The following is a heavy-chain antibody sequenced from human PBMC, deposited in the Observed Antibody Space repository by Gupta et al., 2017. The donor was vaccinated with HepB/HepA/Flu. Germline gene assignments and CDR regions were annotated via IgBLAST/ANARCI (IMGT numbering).Heavy chain of an antibody. CDR3: AREDGTFDY. Sequence: EVQLVESGGGLVQPGGSLRLSCATSGSIFSNYWMNWVRQAPGKGLEWVANIRPDVDERFYVDSVRGRFIVSRDNVRNSLYLQMNSLSAEDTAVYYCAREDGTFDYWGQGTLVTVSS. J-gene: IGHJ4*02. CDR2: IRPDVDER. CDR1: GSIFSNYW. D-gene: IGHD1-26*01. V-gene: IGHV3-7*01.